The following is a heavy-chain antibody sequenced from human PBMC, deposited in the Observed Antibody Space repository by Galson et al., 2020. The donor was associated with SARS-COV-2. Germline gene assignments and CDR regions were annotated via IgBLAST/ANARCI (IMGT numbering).Heavy chain of an antibody. CDR3: AKDLGGLQFINSFDY. V-gene: IGHV3-23*01. Sequence: GGSLRLSCAASGFNFSSYAMSWVRQAPGKGLEWVSGVSGRAGSTKYADSVKGRFTISRDNSKNTLYLQMNTLRAEDTALYYCAKDLGGLQFINSFDYWGQGTLVTVSS. D-gene: IGHD4-4*01. J-gene: IGHJ4*02. CDR2: VSGRAGST. CDR1: GFNFSSYA.